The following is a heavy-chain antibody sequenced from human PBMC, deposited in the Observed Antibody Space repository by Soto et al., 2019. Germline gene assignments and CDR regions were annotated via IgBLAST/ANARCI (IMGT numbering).Heavy chain of an antibody. CDR2: MNPNSGNT. CDR3: VRALRGSGYYPDY. J-gene: IGHJ4*02. Sequence: QVQLVQSGAEVKKPGASVKVSCKTSGYTFSSYDINWVRQATGQGLEWMGWMNPNSGNTGYAQNFQGRVTMTRDTSISTAYMELSSLRSEDTAVYYCVRALRGSGYYPDYWGQGTLVTVSS. V-gene: IGHV1-8*02. D-gene: IGHD3-22*01. CDR1: GYTFSSYD.